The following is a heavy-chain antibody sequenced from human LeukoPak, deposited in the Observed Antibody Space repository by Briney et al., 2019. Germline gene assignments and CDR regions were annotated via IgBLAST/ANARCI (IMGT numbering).Heavy chain of an antibody. CDR3: ARDEGNTGWYTFDY. D-gene: IGHD6-19*01. Sequence: SRTLSLTCAISGDSVSSKNGAWNWIRQSPSRGLEWLGRTYYRSKWYNEYAESVKGRIVINPDTSKNQFSLQLNSVTPEDTAVYYCARDEGNTGWYTFDYWGQGTLVTVSS. J-gene: IGHJ4*02. V-gene: IGHV6-1*01. CDR1: GDSVSSKNGA. CDR2: TYYRSKWYN.